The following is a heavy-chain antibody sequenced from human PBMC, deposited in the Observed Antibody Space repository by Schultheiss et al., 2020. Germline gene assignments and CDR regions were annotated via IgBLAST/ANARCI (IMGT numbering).Heavy chain of an antibody. CDR3: ARDQDTYGDPYYFDY. D-gene: IGHD4-17*01. CDR1: GGTFSSYA. V-gene: IGHV7-4-1*01. CDR2: INTNTGNP. Sequence: ASVKVSCKASGGTFSSYAISWVRQAPGQGLEWMGWINTNTGNPTYAQGFTGRFVFSLDTSVSTAYLQICSLKAEDTAVYYCARDQDTYGDPYYFDYWGQGTLVTVSS. J-gene: IGHJ4*02.